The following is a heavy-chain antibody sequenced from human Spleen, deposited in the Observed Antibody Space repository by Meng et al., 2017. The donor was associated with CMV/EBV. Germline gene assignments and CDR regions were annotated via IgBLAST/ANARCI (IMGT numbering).Heavy chain of an antibody. J-gene: IGHJ4*02. D-gene: IGHD2/OR15-2a*01. V-gene: IGHV4-39*07. CDR3: AREIQIGAEY. Sequence: CTVSGGSVSRNSNYEGWSRRPRGEGLEWIGGIYYSGTTYYNPYLKSRVTISVDTSKNQFSLKLNSVTAADTAVYYCAREIQIGAEYWGQGTLVTVSS. CDR2: IYYSGTT. CDR1: GGSVSRNSNY.